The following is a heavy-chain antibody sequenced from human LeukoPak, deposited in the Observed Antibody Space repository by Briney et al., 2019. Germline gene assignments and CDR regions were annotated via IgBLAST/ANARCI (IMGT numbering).Heavy chain of an antibody. CDR2: ISSSGSTI. J-gene: IGHJ4*02. CDR3: ARDQEDEWELLPIDY. Sequence: PGGSLRLSCAASGFTFSDYYMSWIRQAPGKGLEWVSYISSSGSTIYYADSVKGRFTISRDSAKNSLYLQMNSLRAEDTAVYYCARDQEDEWELLPIDYWGQGTLVTVSS. CDR1: GFTFSDYY. V-gene: IGHV3-11*04. D-gene: IGHD1-26*01.